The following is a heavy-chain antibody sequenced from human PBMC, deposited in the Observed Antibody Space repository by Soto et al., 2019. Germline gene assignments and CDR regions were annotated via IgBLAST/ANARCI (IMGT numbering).Heavy chain of an antibody. V-gene: IGHV3-23*01. Sequence: PVGSLRLSCAASGFTFSSYAMSWVRQAPGKGLEWVSAISGSGGSTYYADSVKGRFTISRDNSKNTLYLQMNSLGAEDTAVYYCAKEAPQLLWFGELVTYWGQGTLVTVSS. J-gene: IGHJ4*02. D-gene: IGHD3-10*01. CDR2: ISGSGGST. CDR1: GFTFSSYA. CDR3: AKEAPQLLWFGELVTY.